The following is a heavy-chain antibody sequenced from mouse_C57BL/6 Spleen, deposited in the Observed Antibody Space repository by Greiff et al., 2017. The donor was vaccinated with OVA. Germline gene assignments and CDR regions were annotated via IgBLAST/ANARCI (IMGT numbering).Heavy chain of an antibody. D-gene: IGHD1-1*02. Sequence: QVQLQQPGAELVKPGASVTLSCKASGYTFTSYWMHWVKQRPGRGLEWIGRIDPNSGGTKYNEKFKGKATLTVDKPSSTAYMKLRRLTSEDSEVYYSARSELWRYFDVWGKGTTVTVSS. V-gene: IGHV1-72*01. CDR3: ARSELWRYFDV. J-gene: IGHJ1*03. CDR2: IDPNSGGT. CDR1: GYTFTSYW.